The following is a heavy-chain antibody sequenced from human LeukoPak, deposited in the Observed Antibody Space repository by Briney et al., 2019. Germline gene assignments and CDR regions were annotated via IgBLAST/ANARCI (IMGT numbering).Heavy chain of an antibody. Sequence: ASVKVSCKASGYTFTSYGISWVRQAPGQGLEWMGWISAYNGNTNYAQKLQGRVTMTTDTSTSTAYMELRSLRSDDTVVYYCAREGYYYDSSGYYFCFDYWGQGTLVTVSS. D-gene: IGHD3-22*01. CDR1: GYTFTSYG. CDR2: ISAYNGNT. CDR3: AREGYYYDSSGYYFCFDY. V-gene: IGHV1-18*01. J-gene: IGHJ4*02.